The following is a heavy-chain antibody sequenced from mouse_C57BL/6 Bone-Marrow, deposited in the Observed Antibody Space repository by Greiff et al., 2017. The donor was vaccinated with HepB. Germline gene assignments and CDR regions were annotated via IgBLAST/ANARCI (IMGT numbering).Heavy chain of an antibody. CDR3: TTWGGYAMDY. V-gene: IGHV14-4*01. J-gene: IGHJ4*01. CDR1: GFNIKDYY. Sequence: VQLQQSGAELVRPGASVKLSCTASGFNIKDYYMHWVKQRPEQGLEWIGWIDPENGDTEYASKFQGKATITADTSSNTAYLPLSSLTSEDTAVYYCTTWGGYAMDYWGQGTSVTVSS. CDR2: IDPENGDT.